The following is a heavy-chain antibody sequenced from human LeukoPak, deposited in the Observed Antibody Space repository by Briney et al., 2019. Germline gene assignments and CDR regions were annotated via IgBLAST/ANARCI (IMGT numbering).Heavy chain of an antibody. CDR1: GYTFTDYY. CDR2: INPNSAGGT. J-gene: IGHJ4*02. Sequence: ASVKVSCKASGYTFTDYYMHWVRQAPGQGLEWMGWINPNSAGGTSYAQKFQDRVTLTRDTSISTVYMELSRLRSDDTAVYHCARHPNLDYWGQGTLVIVSS. CDR3: ARHPNLDY. V-gene: IGHV1-2*02.